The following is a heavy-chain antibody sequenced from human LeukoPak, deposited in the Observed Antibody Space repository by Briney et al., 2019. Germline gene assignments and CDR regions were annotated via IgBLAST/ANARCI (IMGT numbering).Heavy chain of an antibody. V-gene: IGHV4-4*07. CDR1: GGSISSYY. D-gene: IGHD5-18*01. J-gene: IGHJ4*02. Sequence: SETLSLTCTVSGGSISSYYWSWIRQPPGKGLEWIGRIYTSGSTNYNPSLKSRVTMSVDTSKNQFSLELSSVTAADTAVYYCARSGYSYGSDYWGQGTLVTVSS. CDR2: IYTSGST. CDR3: ARSGYSYGSDY.